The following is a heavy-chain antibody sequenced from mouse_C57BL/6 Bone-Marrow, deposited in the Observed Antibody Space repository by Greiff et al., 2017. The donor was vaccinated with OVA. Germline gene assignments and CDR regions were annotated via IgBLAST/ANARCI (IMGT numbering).Heavy chain of an antibody. CDR3: TREAITTVPYYFDY. D-gene: IGHD1-1*01. J-gene: IGHJ2*01. CDR1: GFTFSSYA. Sequence: EVQVVESGEGLVKPGGSLKLSCAASGFTFSSYAMSWVRQTPEKRLEWVAYISSGGDYIYYADTVKGRFTISRDNARNTLYLQMSRLKSEDTAMYYCTREAITTVPYYFDYWGQGTTLTVSS. V-gene: IGHV5-9-1*02. CDR2: ISSGGDYI.